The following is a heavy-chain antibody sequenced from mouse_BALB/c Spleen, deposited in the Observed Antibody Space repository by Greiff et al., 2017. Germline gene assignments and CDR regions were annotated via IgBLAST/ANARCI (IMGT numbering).Heavy chain of an antibody. V-gene: IGHV5-6-5*01. Sequence: EVMLVESGGGLVKPGGSLKLSCAASGFTFSSYAMSWVRQTPEKRLEWVASISSGGSTYYPDSVKGRFTISRDNARNILYLQMSSLRSEDTAMYYCARGRPILLRDFDYWGQGTTLTVSS. J-gene: IGHJ2*01. CDR3: ARGRPILLRDFDY. CDR2: ISSGGST. D-gene: IGHD1-1*01. CDR1: GFTFSSYA.